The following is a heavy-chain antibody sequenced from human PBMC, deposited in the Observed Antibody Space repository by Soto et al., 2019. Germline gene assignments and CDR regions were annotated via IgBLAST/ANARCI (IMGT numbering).Heavy chain of an antibody. CDR1: GYSFSSNW. J-gene: IGHJ6*02. V-gene: IGHV5-51*01. CDR2: IYPGDSDT. CDR3: VIRCKEYYYYVMYV. Sequence: PGESLKISCKGSGYSFSSNWIAWVRQMPGKGLELMGIIYPGDSDTRYSPSFQGQFTISADKSISTAYLQWNSLKASDTAMYYCVIRCKEYYYYVMYVCGQGTTVTVSS. D-gene: IGHD2-8*01.